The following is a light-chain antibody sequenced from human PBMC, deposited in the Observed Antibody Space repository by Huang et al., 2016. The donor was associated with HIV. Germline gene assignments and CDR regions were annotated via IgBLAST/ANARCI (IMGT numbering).Light chain of an antibody. Sequence: DIQMTQSPSSLSASVGDRVTITCRASQNINSYLTWDQKKPGKAPKVLIYGASILQSGVPARFSGSGSGTDFTLTISSLQPDDFATYYCQQSDNSPPTFGQGTRV. V-gene: IGKV1-39*01. CDR3: QQSDNSPPT. CDR1: QNINSY. J-gene: IGKJ1*01. CDR2: GAS.